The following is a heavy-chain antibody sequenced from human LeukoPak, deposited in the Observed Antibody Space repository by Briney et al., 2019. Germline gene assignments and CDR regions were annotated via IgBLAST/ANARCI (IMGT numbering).Heavy chain of an antibody. CDR2: INPNSGGT. D-gene: IGHD2-2*02. CDR3: ARGAYCSSTSCYKNPYNWFDP. Sequence: GASVKVSCKASGYTFTGYYMHWVRQAPGQGLEWMGWINPNSGGTNYAQKFQGRVTMTRDTSISTAYMELSRLRSDDTAVYYCARGAYCSSTSCYKNPYNWFDPWGQGTLVTVSS. CDR1: GYTFTGYY. J-gene: IGHJ5*02. V-gene: IGHV1-2*02.